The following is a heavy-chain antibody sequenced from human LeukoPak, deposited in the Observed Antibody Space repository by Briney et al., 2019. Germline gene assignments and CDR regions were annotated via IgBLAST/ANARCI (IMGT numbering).Heavy chain of an antibody. J-gene: IGHJ6*03. CDR1: GGSISSSSYY. D-gene: IGHD5-18*01. CDR2: IYYSGST. CDR3: ARHAPPDRYSYGYFLDYYYYMDV. Sequence: SETLSLTCTVSGGSISSSSYYWGWIRQPPGKGLEWIGSIYYSGSTYYNPSLKSRVTISVDTSKNQFSLKLSSVTAADTAVYYCARHAPPDRYSYGYFLDYYYYMDVWGKGTTVTISS. V-gene: IGHV4-39*01.